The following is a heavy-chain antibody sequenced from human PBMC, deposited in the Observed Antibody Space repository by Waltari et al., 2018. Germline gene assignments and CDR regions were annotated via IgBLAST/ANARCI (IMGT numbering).Heavy chain of an antibody. V-gene: IGHV3-48*04. CDR2: ISSSSSTI. CDR3: ARDLIVSPLDY. Sequence: EVQLVESGGGLVQPGGSLRLSCAASGLPFSSYSMNWVRQAPGKGLEWVSYISSSSSTIYYADSVKGRFTISRDNAKNSLYLQMNSLRAEDTAVYYCARDLIVSPLDYWGQGTLVTVSS. CDR1: GLPFSSYS. D-gene: IGHD3-16*02. J-gene: IGHJ4*02.